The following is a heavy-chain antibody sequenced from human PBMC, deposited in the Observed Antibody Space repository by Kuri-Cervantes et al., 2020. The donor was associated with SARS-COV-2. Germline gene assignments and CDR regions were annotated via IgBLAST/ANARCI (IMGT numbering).Heavy chain of an antibody. D-gene: IGHD6-13*01. CDR2: IRYDGSNQ. CDR3: ARDRRPAAAGTFFDY. Sequence: GGSLRLSCATSGFTFSSYGMHWVRQAPGKGLEWVTFIRYDGSNQYYGDSVKGRFTISRDSSKNSLYLQMNSLRAEDTAVYYCARDRRPAAAGTFFDYWGQGTLVTVSS. V-gene: IGHV3-30*02. J-gene: IGHJ4*02. CDR1: GFTFSSYG.